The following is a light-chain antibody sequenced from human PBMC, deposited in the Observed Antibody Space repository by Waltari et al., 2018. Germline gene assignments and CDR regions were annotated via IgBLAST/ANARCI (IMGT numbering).Light chain of an antibody. V-gene: IGKV4-1*01. Sequence: DIVMTQPPDSLAVSLGERATINCRSSQRVFSNSNNKNYLAWYQQKPGQAPKLLISLASTRESGVPDRFSGSGSGTDFTLTISSLQAEDVAVYFCQQYFSTPVTFGPGTKVDIK. CDR1: QRVFSNSNNKNY. CDR3: QQYFSTPVT. CDR2: LAS. J-gene: IGKJ3*01.